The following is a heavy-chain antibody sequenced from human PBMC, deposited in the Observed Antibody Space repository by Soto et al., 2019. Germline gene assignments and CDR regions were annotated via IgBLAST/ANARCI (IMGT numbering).Heavy chain of an antibody. Sequence: HPGGSLRLSCSVSGFTLSYHYIDWVRQSPGEGLEWVGRSRNQANGYSTIYAASVKGRFTTSRDDSKNLVYLQMESLRTEDTAVYYCVRDTYFSDSSSYTRCFDFWGQGALVTVSS. CDR3: VRDTYFSDSSSYTRCFDF. V-gene: IGHV3-72*01. CDR1: GFTLSYHY. CDR2: SRNQANGYST. J-gene: IGHJ4*02. D-gene: IGHD3-22*01.